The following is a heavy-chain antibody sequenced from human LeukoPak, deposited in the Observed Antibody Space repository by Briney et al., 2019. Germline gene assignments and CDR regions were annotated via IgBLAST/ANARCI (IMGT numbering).Heavy chain of an antibody. J-gene: IGHJ6*03. Sequence: SETLSLTCTVSGYSISSGYYWGWIRQPPGKGLEWIGEINHSGSTNYNPSLKSRVTISVDTSKNQFSLKLSSVTAADTAVYYCARGIVVVAQLGYYYYYMDVWGKGTTVTISS. CDR1: GYSISSGYY. CDR2: INHSGST. CDR3: ARGIVVVAQLGYYYYYMDV. D-gene: IGHD2-15*01. V-gene: IGHV4-38-2*02.